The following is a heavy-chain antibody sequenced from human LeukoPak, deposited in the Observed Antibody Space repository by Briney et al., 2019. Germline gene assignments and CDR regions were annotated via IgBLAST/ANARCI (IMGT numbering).Heavy chain of an antibody. V-gene: IGHV3-23*01. Sequence: PGGSLRLSCAASGFTFSSYAMSWVRQAPGKGLEWVSAISGSGGSTYYADSVKGRFTISRDNSKNTLYLQMSSLRAEDTAVYYCAKGSIAAAGYYYYYMDVWGKGTTVTVSS. D-gene: IGHD6-13*01. J-gene: IGHJ6*03. CDR1: GFTFSSYA. CDR3: AKGSIAAAGYYYYYMDV. CDR2: ISGSGGST.